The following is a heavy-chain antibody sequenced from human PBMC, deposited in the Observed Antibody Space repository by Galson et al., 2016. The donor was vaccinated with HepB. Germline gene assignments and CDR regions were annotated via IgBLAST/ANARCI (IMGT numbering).Heavy chain of an antibody. Sequence: SLRLSCAASGFTFSTYWMSWVRQAPGKGLEWVANIKQDGSEKYYVDSVKGRLTISRDNAKNSLYLQMNSLRADDTAVYYCAQYYYDSSGYLEYFQHWGLGTRVTVSS. J-gene: IGHJ1*01. V-gene: IGHV3-7*03. CDR2: IKQDGSEK. CDR3: AQYYYDSSGYLEYFQH. D-gene: IGHD3-22*01. CDR1: GFTFSTYW.